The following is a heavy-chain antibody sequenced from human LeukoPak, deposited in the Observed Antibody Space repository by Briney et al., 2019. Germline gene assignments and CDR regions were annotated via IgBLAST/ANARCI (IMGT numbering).Heavy chain of an antibody. CDR3: AREGRYYDSSGYYWVFNPYFDY. CDR1: GGSISTSNYY. J-gene: IGHJ4*02. V-gene: IGHV4-39*07. D-gene: IGHD3-22*01. CDR2: IFYSGST. Sequence: PSETLSLTCTVSGGSISTSNYYWGWIRQPPGKGLEWIGNIFYSGSTYYSPSLKSRFTISVDTSKNQFSLKLSSVTAADTAVYYCAREGRYYDSSGYYWVFNPYFDYWGQGTLVTVSS.